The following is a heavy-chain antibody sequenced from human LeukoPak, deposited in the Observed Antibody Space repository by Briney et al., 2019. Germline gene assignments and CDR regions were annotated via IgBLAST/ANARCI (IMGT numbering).Heavy chain of an antibody. J-gene: IGHJ6*03. CDR2: IYYSGST. Sequence: SETLSLTCTVSGGSISSSSYYWGWIRQPPGKGLEWIGSIYYSGSTYYNPSLKSRVTISVDTSKNQFSLKLSSVTAADTAVYYCARRGLLLGYYYYYYMDVWGKGTTVTVSS. CDR1: GGSISSSSYY. CDR3: ARRGLLLGYYYYYYMDV. D-gene: IGHD2-2*01. V-gene: IGHV4-39*07.